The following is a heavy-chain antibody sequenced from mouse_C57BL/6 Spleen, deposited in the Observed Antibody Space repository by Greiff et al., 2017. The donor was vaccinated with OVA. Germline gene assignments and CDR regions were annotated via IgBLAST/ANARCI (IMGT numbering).Heavy chain of an antibody. CDR1: GYAFSSYW. J-gene: IGHJ3*01. CDR3: ARGGGLRPPFAY. CDR2: IYPGDGDT. D-gene: IGHD2-4*01. Sequence: LKESGASVKISCKASGYAFSSYWMNWVKQRPGKGLEWIGQIYPGDGDTNYNGKFKGKATLTADKSSSTAYMQLSSLTSEDSAVYFCARGGGLRPPFAYWGQGTLVTVSA. V-gene: IGHV1-80*01.